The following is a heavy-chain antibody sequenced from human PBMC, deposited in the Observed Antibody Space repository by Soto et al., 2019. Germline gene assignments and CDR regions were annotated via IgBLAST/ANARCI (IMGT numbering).Heavy chain of an antibody. D-gene: IGHD2-2*02. CDR3: AKDPGWRYCSSTSCYTYYYGMDV. Sequence: QPGGSLRLSCAASGFTFSSYGMHWVRQAPGKGLEWVAVISYDGSNKYYADSVKGRFTISRDNSKNTLYLQMNSLRAEDTAVYYCAKDPGWRYCSSTSCYTYYYGMDVWGQGTTVTVSS. J-gene: IGHJ6*02. CDR1: GFTFSSYG. CDR2: ISYDGSNK. V-gene: IGHV3-30*18.